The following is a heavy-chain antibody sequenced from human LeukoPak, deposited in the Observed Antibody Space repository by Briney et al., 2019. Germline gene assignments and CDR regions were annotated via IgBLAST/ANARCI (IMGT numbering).Heavy chain of an antibody. CDR1: GYTFISYG. CDR3: ARDRGITIFGVVIRGNWFDP. D-gene: IGHD3-3*01. Sequence: GASVKVSCKASGYTFISYGISWVRQAPGQGLEWMGWISAYNGNTNYAQKLQGRVTMTTDTSTSTAYMELRSLRSDDTAVYYCARDRGITIFGVVIRGNWFDPWGQGTLVTVSS. V-gene: IGHV1-18*01. CDR2: ISAYNGNT. J-gene: IGHJ5*02.